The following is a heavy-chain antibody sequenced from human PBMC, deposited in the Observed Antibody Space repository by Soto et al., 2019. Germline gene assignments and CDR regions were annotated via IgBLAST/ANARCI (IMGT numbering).Heavy chain of an antibody. CDR2: IYYSGST. CDR1: GGSISSGGYY. V-gene: IGHV4-31*01. D-gene: IGHD2-2*01. CDR3: ARGCSSTSCRFNY. Sequence: QVQLQKSGPGLVKPSQTLSLTCTVSGGSISSGGYYWSWIRQHPGKGLEWIGYIYYSGSTYYNPSLKSLVTISVDSSKNQFSLKLSSVTAADTAVYYCARGCSSTSCRFNYWGQGTLVTVSS. J-gene: IGHJ4*02.